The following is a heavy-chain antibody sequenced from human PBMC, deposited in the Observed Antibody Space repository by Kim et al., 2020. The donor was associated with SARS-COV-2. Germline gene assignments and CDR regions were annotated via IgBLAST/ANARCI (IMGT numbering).Heavy chain of an antibody. V-gene: IGHV4-34*01. CDR1: GGSFSGYY. J-gene: IGHJ6*01. CDR3: AGRKNYDFWSGYYDGDYY. Sequence: SETLSLTCAVYGGSFSGYYWSWIRQPPGKGLEWIGEINHSGSTNYNTSLKSRVTISVDTSKNQFSLKLSSVTAADTAVYYCAGRKNYDFWSGYYDGDYY. D-gene: IGHD3-3*01. CDR2: INHSGST.